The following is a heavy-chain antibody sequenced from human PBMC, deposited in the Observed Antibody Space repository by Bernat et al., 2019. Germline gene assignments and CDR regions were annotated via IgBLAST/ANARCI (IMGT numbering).Heavy chain of an antibody. CDR2: IKSKTDGGTT. CDR3: TTDPRMAAAGTPYFDI. CDR1: GFTFSNAW. D-gene: IGHD6-13*01. V-gene: IGHV3-15*01. Sequence: EVQLVESGGGLVKPGGSLRLSCAASGFTFSNAWMSWVRQAPGKGLEWVGRIKSKTDGGTTDYAAPVKDRFIISRDDSKNTLYLQMYSLKTEDTAVYYCTTDPRMAAAGTPYFDIWGQGTMVTVSS. J-gene: IGHJ3*02.